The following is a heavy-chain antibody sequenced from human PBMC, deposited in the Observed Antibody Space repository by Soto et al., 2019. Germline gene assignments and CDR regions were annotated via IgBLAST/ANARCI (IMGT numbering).Heavy chain of an antibody. CDR3: ARRAAARLDYYHYGMHV. CDR1: GYSFTSCW. CDR2: IYPGDSDT. V-gene: IGHV5-51*01. Sequence: GASLKISCKGSGYSFTSCWIGWVRQMPGKGLEWMGIIYPGDSDTRYSPSFQGQVTISADKSISTAYLQWSSLRASDTAMYYCARRAAARLDYYHYGMHVWGQGTTVTVSS. D-gene: IGHD6-6*01. J-gene: IGHJ6*02.